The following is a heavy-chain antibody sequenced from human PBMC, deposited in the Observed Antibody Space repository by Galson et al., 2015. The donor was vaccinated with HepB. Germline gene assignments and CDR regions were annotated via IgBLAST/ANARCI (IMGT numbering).Heavy chain of an antibody. CDR2: IYPGDSDT. CDR1: GYSFTSYW. CDR3: ARLPSGPRYYYDSSGYYEYFQH. J-gene: IGHJ1*01. V-gene: IGHV5-51*03. Sequence: QSGAEVKKPGESLKISCKGSGYSFTSYWIGWVRQMPGKGLEWMGIIYPGDSDTRYSPSFQGQVTISADKSISTAYLQWSSLKASDTAMYYCARLPSGPRYYYDSSGYYEYFQHWGQGTLVTVSS. D-gene: IGHD3-22*01.